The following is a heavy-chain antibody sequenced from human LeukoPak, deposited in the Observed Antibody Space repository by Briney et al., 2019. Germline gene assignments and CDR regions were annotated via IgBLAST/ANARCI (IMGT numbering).Heavy chain of an antibody. V-gene: IGHV3-48*02. D-gene: IGHD2-15*01. CDR1: GFTFSTYS. J-gene: IGHJ3*02. CDR2: ITSSSDTI. CDR3: ARESGTSWVVVGAFDI. Sequence: GGSLRLSCAASGFTFSTYSMNWVRQAPGKGLEWVSYITSSSDTIYYADSVKGRFTISRDNAKNSLYLQMNSLRDEDTAEYYCARESGTSWVVVGAFDIWGQGTMVTVSS.